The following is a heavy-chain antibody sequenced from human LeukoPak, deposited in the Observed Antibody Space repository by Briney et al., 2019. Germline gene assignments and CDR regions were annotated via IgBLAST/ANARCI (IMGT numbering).Heavy chain of an antibody. J-gene: IGHJ4*02. CDR2: IYTGGNT. V-gene: IGHV3-66*01. Sequence: GGSLRLSCAASGFSVSKNYMSWVRQTPGRGLEWVSLIYTGGNTYYADSVKGRFTISRDNSKNTLYLQMNSLRAEDTAVYYCARMGYDYVWGSYRPYYFDYWGQGTLVTVSS. CDR1: GFSVSKNY. CDR3: ARMGYDYVWGSYRPYYFDY. D-gene: IGHD3-16*02.